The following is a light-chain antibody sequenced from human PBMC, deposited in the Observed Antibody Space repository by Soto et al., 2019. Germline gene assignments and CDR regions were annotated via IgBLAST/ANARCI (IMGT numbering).Light chain of an antibody. Sequence: ELVLTQSPATLSLSPGETATLSCSASQSVSSYLAWYQQKPGQAPRLLIYDASNRATGIPARFSGSGSGTDFTLTISSLEPEDFAVYYCQQRSNWPPWTFGQGTKVDI. V-gene: IGKV3-11*01. J-gene: IGKJ1*01. CDR3: QQRSNWPPWT. CDR2: DAS. CDR1: QSVSSY.